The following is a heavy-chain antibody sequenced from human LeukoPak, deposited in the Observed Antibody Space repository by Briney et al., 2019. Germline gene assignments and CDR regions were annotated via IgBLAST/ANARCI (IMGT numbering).Heavy chain of an antibody. CDR3: AGGQWIQIWFYFDY. V-gene: IGHV3-66*01. CDR2: IYKGGST. Sequence: GGSLRLSCAASGFTVSSNYMSWVRQAPGKGLEWVSIIYKGGSTYYADSVKGRFTISRDNSKNTVYLQMNSLRAEDTAVYYCAGGQWIQIWFYFDYWGQGTLVTVSS. CDR1: GFTVSSNY. D-gene: IGHD5-18*01. J-gene: IGHJ4*02.